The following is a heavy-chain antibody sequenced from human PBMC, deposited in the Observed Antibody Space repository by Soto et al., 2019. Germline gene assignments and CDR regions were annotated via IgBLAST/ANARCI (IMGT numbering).Heavy chain of an antibody. CDR3: ARFPRGYSYGHFDY. CDR2: IYYSGST. J-gene: IGHJ4*02. V-gene: IGHV4-59*01. Sequence: SETLSHTCTVSGGSIISYYWSWIRQPTGKGLEWIGYIYYSGSTNYNPSLKSRVTISVDTSKNQFSLKLSSVTAADTAVYYCARFPRGYSYGHFDYWGQGTLVTV. CDR1: GGSIISYY. D-gene: IGHD5-18*01.